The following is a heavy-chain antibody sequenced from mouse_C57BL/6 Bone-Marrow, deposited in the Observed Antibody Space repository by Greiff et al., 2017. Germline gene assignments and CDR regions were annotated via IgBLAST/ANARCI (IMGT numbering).Heavy chain of an antibody. V-gene: IGHV1-81*01. CDR2: IYPRSGNT. J-gene: IGHJ1*03. D-gene: IGHD2-14*01. Sequence: VQLQQSGAELARPGASVKLSCKASGYTFTSYGISWVKQRTGQGLEWIGEIYPRSGNTYYNEKFKGKATLTADKSSSIAYMELRSLTSEDSAVYFCARRVPGGYFDVWGTGTTVTVSS. CDR3: ARRVPGGYFDV. CDR1: GYTFTSYG.